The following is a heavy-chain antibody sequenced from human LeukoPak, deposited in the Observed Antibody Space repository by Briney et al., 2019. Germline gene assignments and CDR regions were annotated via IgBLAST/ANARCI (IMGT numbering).Heavy chain of an antibody. Sequence: ASVKVSCKASGYTFTGYHMHWVRQAPGQGLEWMGWINPNSGDTSYAQNFQGRVTMTSDTSITTAYMELSGLRSDDTAVYYCARRECSGGSCYSGGFDYWGQGTLVTVSS. CDR1: GYTFTGYH. V-gene: IGHV1-2*02. CDR3: ARRECSGGSCYSGGFDY. J-gene: IGHJ4*02. CDR2: INPNSGDT. D-gene: IGHD2-15*01.